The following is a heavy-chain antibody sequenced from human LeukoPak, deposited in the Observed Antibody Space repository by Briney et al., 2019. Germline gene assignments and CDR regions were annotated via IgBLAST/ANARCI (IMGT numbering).Heavy chain of an antibody. V-gene: IGHV3-30*03. CDR3: ARDSSTSNYYFGMDV. D-gene: IGHD6-19*01. CDR2: ISYDGSNK. CDR1: GFTFSNAW. J-gene: IGHJ6*02. Sequence: GGSLRLSCAASGFTFSNAWMSWVRQAPGKGLEWVAVISYDGSNKYYADSVKGRFTISRDNSKNTLYLQMNSLRADDTAVYYCARDSSTSNYYFGMDVWGQGTTVTVSS.